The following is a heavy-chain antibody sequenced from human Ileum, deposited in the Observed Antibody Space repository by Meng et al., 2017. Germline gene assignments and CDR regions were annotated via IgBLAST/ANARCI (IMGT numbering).Heavy chain of an antibody. CDR1: GFTFSSYA. D-gene: IGHD3-22*01. CDR3: AKVPTYYYDSSGYYYSDYWYFDL. CDR2: ISGSGGST. V-gene: IGHV3-23*01. Sequence: GGSLRLSCAASGFTFSSYAMSWVRQAPGKGLEWVSAISGSGGSTYYADSVKGRFTISRDNSKNTLYLQMNSLSAEDTAVYYCAKVPTYYYDSSGYYYSDYWYFDLWGRGTLVTVSS. J-gene: IGHJ2*01.